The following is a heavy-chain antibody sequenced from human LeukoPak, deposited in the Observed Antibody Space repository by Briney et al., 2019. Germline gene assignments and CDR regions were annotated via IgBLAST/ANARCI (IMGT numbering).Heavy chain of an antibody. D-gene: IGHD4-17*01. CDR1: GGSISSSSYY. CDR2: IYYSGST. CDR3: ARDLDYGDYVQPHNWFDP. V-gene: IGHV4-39*07. J-gene: IGHJ5*02. Sequence: SETLSLTCIVSGGSISSSSYYWGWIRQPPGKGLEWIGSIYYSGSTYYNPSLKSRVTISVDTSKNQFSLKLSSVTAADTAVYYCARDLDYGDYVQPHNWFDPWGQGTLVTASS.